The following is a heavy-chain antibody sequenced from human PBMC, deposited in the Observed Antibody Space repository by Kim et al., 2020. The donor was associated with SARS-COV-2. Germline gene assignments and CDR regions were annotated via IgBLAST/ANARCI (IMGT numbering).Heavy chain of an antibody. Sequence: GGSLRLSCAASGFTFSSYSMNWVRQAPGKGLEWVSSISSSSSYIYYADSVKGRFTISRANAKNSLYLQMNILRAEDTAVYYCAGDIFLLPGGYWGQGTLV. CDR3: AGDIFLLPGGY. V-gene: IGHV3-21*01. D-gene: IGHD3-3*01. CDR1: GFTFSSYS. CDR2: ISSSSSYI. J-gene: IGHJ4*02.